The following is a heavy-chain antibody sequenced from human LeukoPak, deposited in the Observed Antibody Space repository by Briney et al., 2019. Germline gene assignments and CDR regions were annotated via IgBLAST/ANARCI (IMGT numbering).Heavy chain of an antibody. D-gene: IGHD2-15*01. J-gene: IGHJ3*02. CDR2: IKQDGSEK. Sequence: GGSLRLSCAASGFTFSTYWMTWVRQAPGKGLEWVANIKQDGSEKYYVDSVKGRFTISRQNAKKSLFLQMNSLRAEDTAVYYCARHRSGGSQDDAFDIWGQGTLVTVSS. CDR3: ARHRSGGSQDDAFDI. CDR1: GFTFSTYW. V-gene: IGHV3-7*01.